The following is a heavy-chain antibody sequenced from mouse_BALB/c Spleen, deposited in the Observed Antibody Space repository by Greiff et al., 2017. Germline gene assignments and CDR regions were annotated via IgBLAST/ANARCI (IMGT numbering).Heavy chain of an antibody. J-gene: IGHJ1*01. CDR2: IDPSDSET. Sequence: VKLQESGPQLVRPGASVKISCKASGYSFTSYWMHWVKQRPGQGLEWIGMIDPSDSETRLNQKFKDKATLTVDKSSSTAYMQLSSPTSEDSAVYYCARTRWGPYWYFDVWGAGTTVTVSS. D-gene: IGHD4-1*01. CDR1: GYSFTSYW. CDR3: ARTRWGPYWYFDV. V-gene: IGHV1S126*01.